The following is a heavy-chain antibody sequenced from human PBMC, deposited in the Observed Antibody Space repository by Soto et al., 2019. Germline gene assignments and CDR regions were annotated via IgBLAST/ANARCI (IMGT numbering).Heavy chain of an antibody. J-gene: IGHJ4*02. V-gene: IGHV4-59*08. Sequence: SETLSLTCTVSGGSISTYYWNWIRQPPGKGLEWIGYIYYSGSTNYNPSLKSRVTMSVDTSKNQFSLKLTSVTAADTAVYYCARHDLWGVAGVTHWGQGTLVTVSS. CDR3: ARHDLWGVAGVTH. CDR1: GGSISTYY. D-gene: IGHD6-19*01. CDR2: IYYSGST.